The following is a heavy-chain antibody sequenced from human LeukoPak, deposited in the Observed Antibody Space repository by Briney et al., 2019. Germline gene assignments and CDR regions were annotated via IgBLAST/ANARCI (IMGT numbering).Heavy chain of an antibody. Sequence: GASVKVSCKASGYTFSSYAMNWVRQAPGQGLEWMGWINTNTGNSTYAQGFTGRFVFSLDASVSTTYLQISSLKAEDTAVYYCARDGMGSGYYIDYWGQGTLVTVSS. CDR1: GYTFSSYA. J-gene: IGHJ4*02. V-gene: IGHV7-4-1*02. CDR3: ARDGMGSGYYIDY. D-gene: IGHD3-3*01. CDR2: INTNTGNS.